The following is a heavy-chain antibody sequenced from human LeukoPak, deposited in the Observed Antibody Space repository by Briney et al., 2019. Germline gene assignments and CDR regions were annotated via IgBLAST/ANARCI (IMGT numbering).Heavy chain of an antibody. J-gene: IGHJ4*02. Sequence: GSLRLSCAASGFTFSNAWMSWVRQAPGKGVEGVGRIKSKTDGGTTDYAAPVKGRFTISRDDSKNTLYLQMNSLKTEDTAVYYCTTEEIAVAGTPDYWGQGTLVTVSS. CDR1: GFTFSNAW. CDR3: TTEEIAVAGTPDY. D-gene: IGHD6-19*01. V-gene: IGHV3-15*01. CDR2: IKSKTDGGTT.